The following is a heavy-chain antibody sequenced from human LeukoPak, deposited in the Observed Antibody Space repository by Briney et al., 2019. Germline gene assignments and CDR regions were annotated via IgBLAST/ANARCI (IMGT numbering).Heavy chain of an antibody. D-gene: IGHD6-19*01. V-gene: IGHV1-69*04. CDR2: IIPILGIA. CDR3: ARVTRIAVAGTDY. Sequence: SVKVSCKASGGTFSSYAISWVRQAPGQGLEWMGRIIPILGIANYAQKFQGRVTITADKSTSTAYMELSSLRSEDTAVYYCARVTRIAVAGTDYWGQGTLVTVSS. CDR1: GGTFSSYA. J-gene: IGHJ4*02.